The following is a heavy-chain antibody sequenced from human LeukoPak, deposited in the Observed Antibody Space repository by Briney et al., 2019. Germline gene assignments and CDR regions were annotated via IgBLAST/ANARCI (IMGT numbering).Heavy chain of an antibody. CDR2: INAGNGNT. J-gene: IGHJ4*02. Sequence: GASVKVSCKASGYTFTSYAMHWVRQAPGQRLEWMGWINAGNGNTKYSQKFQGRVTITRDTSASTAYMELSGLRSEDTAVYYCARGSLAAAPDYWGQGTLVTVSS. D-gene: IGHD6-13*01. V-gene: IGHV1-3*01. CDR3: ARGSLAAAPDY. CDR1: GYTFTSYA.